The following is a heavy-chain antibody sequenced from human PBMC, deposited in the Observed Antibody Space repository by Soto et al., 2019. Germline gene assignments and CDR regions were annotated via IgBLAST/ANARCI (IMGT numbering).Heavy chain of an antibody. J-gene: IGHJ4*02. CDR3: ATSYGSGSAHFDS. CDR2: IIPMLGMS. D-gene: IGHD3-10*01. CDR1: GDTFSRFT. Sequence: QVQLVQSGAEVTKPGSSVTVSCTASGDTFSRFTLSWVRQAPGQGLEWMGRIIPMLGMSNSALKFQGRVTXTXDKXTNKVYMHLNSLRSDDTAVYYCATSYGSGSAHFDSWGQGTLVTVSS. V-gene: IGHV1-69*02.